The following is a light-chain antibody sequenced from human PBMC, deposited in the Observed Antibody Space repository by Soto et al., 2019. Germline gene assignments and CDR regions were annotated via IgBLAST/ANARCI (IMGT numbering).Light chain of an antibody. CDR3: QHYNSYSEA. CDR2: KAS. J-gene: IGKJ1*01. V-gene: IGKV1-5*03. CDR1: QTISSW. Sequence: DIQMTQSPSTLSASVGDRVTFTCLSSQTISSWLAWYHQKPGKAPKLLIYKASTLKSGVPSRFSGSGSGTEFTLTISSLQPDDFATYYCQHYNSYSEAFGQGTKVDI.